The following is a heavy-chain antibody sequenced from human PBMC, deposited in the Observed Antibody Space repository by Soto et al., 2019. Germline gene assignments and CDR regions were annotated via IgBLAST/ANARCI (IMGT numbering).Heavy chain of an antibody. D-gene: IGHD4-17*01. Sequence: QVQVMQSGAEVKKPGDSVKVSCKTSGYIFSDYGINWVRQAPGQGLEWMGWISGYSGNANLAQKFQGRVTMTTDKPTRTAYMELRSLRSDDTAVYYCAKRTSGTTWGESDYWGQGTLGTVSA. CDR3: AKRTSGTTWGESDY. CDR2: ISGYSGNA. CDR1: GYIFSDYG. J-gene: IGHJ4*02. V-gene: IGHV1-18*04.